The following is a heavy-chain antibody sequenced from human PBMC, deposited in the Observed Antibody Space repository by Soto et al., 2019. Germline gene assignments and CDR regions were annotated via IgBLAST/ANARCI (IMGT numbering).Heavy chain of an antibody. CDR3: AKAGRYCNTSSCSRLKDDWFDP. CDR1: GFTFSSYA. J-gene: IGHJ5*02. V-gene: IGHV3-23*01. D-gene: IGHD2-2*01. Sequence: EVQLLESGGGLVQPGGSLRLSCAASGFTFSSYAMTWFRQAPGKGLEWVSVISVTGGNTYDEDSVKGRFTISRDNYKNTLSLQINSLSAEDTAVSYGAKAGRYCNTSSCSRLKDDWFDPWGQGTLVTVSS. CDR2: ISVTGGNT.